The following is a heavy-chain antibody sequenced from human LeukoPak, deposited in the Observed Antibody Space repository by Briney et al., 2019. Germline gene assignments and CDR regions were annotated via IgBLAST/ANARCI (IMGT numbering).Heavy chain of an antibody. Sequence: SETLSLTCTVSGGSISYYYWTWIRQPPGKGLEWIGYVYYSGSTNYNPSLKSRVTISVDTSKNQFSLKLSSVTAADTAVYYCARGRSNGWFYWGQGTLVTVSS. D-gene: IGHD2-8*01. J-gene: IGHJ4*02. CDR1: GGSISYYY. CDR3: ARGRSNGWFY. CDR2: VYYSGST. V-gene: IGHV4-59*08.